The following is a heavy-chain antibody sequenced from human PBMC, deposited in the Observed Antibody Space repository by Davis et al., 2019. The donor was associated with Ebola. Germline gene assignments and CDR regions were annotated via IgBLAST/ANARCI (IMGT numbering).Heavy chain of an antibody. CDR1: GFTFSSYW. Sequence: GESLKISCAASGFTFSSYWMHWVRQAPGKGLEWVSSISSSSSYIYYADSVKGRFTISRDNAKNSLYLQMNSLRAEDTAVYYCARDDYGGNLVGYWGQGTLVTVSS. J-gene: IGHJ4*02. CDR2: ISSSSSYI. CDR3: ARDDYGGNLVGY. V-gene: IGHV3-21*01. D-gene: IGHD4-23*01.